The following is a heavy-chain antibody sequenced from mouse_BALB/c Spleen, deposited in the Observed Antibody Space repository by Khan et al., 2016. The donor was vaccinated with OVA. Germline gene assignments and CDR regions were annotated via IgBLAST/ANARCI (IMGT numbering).Heavy chain of an antibody. D-gene: IGHD1-2*01. CDR1: GDSITSGY. V-gene: IGHV3-8*02. Sequence: EVQLQESGPSLVKPSQTLSLTCSVTGDSITSGYWNWIRKFPGNKLEYMGYINYSGSTYFNPSLKSRISITRDTSKNQYYLQLNSMTTEDTATYFCARYNGFHYFDNWGQGTTLTVYS. CDR2: INYSGST. CDR3: ARYNGFHYFDN. J-gene: IGHJ2*01.